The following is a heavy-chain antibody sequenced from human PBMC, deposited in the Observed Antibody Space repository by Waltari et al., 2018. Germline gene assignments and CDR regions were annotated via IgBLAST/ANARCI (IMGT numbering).Heavy chain of an antibody. V-gene: IGHV4-59*01. CDR3: ARGANTAGVVASFLAWVVGMDV. J-gene: IGHJ6*02. CDR1: GGSISSYY. CDR2: SYYSGST. Sequence: QVQLQESGPGLVKPSETLSLTCTVAGGSISSYYLSWTRPPPGQGLEWIGYSYYSGSTNYNPSLKSRVTISVDTSKNQFSLKLSSVTAADTAVYYCARGANTAGVVASFLAWVVGMDVWGQGTTVTVSS. D-gene: IGHD3-3*01.